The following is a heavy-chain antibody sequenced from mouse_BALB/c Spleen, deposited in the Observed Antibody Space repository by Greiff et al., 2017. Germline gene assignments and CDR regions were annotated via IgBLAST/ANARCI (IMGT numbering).Heavy chain of an antibody. CDR3: TRDPSYDYDEDY. Sequence: VQLKESGPGLVKPSQSLSLTCTVTGYSITSDYAWNWIRQFPGNKLEWMGYISYSGSTSYNPSLKSRISITRDTSKNQFFLQLNSVTTEDTAMYYCTRDPSYDYDEDYWGQGTSVTVSS. J-gene: IGHJ4*01. D-gene: IGHD2-4*01. CDR2: ISYSGST. CDR1: GYSITSDYA. V-gene: IGHV3-2*02.